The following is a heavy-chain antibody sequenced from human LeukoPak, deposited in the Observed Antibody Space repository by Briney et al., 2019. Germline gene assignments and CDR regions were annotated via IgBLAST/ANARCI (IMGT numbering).Heavy chain of an antibody. CDR3: ARLRAYYYDSSGYYNFDF. V-gene: IGHV4-39*01. CDR1: GGPTSSSSFY. CDR2: ISYSGRT. J-gene: IGHJ4*02. D-gene: IGHD3-22*01. Sequence: SETLSLTCTVSGGPTSSSSFYWGWIRQPPGKGLECIGRISYSGRTYYNPSLQSRVTISVDTSKNQFSLRLSSVTAADTAVYYCARLRAYYYDSSGYYNFDFWGQGTLVTVSS.